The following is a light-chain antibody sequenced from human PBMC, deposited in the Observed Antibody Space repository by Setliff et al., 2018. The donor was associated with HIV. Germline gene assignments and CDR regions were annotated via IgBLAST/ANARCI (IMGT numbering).Light chain of an antibody. CDR3: QSYDSRLSGYV. V-gene: IGLV1-40*01. CDR1: SSNIGAGYD. J-gene: IGLJ1*01. Sequence: QSVLTPPPSLSGAPGQRVTISCTGSSSNIGAGYDVHWYKQLPGTAPKLLIYGYNNRPSGVPDRFSGSKSGTSASLAITGLQAEEEADYYCQSYDSRLSGYVFGTGTKGTVL. CDR2: GYN.